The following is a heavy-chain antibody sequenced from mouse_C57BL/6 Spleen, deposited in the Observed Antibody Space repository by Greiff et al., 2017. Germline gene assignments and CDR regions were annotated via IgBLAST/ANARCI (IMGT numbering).Heavy chain of an antibody. D-gene: IGHD1-1*01. CDR1: GFTFSSYA. J-gene: IGHJ2*01. V-gene: IGHV5-9-1*02. Sequence: EVQRVESGEGLVKPGGSLKLSCAASGFTFSSYAMSWVRQTPEKRLEWVAYISSGGDYIYYADTVKGRFTISRDNARNTLYLQMSSLKSEDTAMYYCTRWGTTVVASYYLDYWGQGTTLTVSS. CDR3: TRWGTTVVASYYLDY. CDR2: ISSGGDYI.